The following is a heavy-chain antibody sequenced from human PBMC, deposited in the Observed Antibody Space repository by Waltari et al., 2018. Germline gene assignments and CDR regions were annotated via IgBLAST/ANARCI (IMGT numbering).Heavy chain of an antibody. CDR2: IIPIVGVA. CDR3: ARVWGSMTTVTTLDH. CDR1: GGTFSSYA. D-gene: IGHD4-17*01. Sequence: QVQLVQSGAEVKKPGYSVKVSCKASGGTFSSYAGSWVRQAPGQGLEWMGGIIPIVGVATYAQKFQDRVTIVADESTSTVYMEVRSLTSEDTAMYYCARVWGSMTTVTTLDHWGQGTLVSVSS. V-gene: IGHV1-69*12. J-gene: IGHJ4*02.